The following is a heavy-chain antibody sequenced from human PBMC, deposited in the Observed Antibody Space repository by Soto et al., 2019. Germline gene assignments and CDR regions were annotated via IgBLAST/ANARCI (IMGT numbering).Heavy chain of an antibody. D-gene: IGHD3-10*01. J-gene: IGHJ6*02. CDR3: ARDGSYGPAGAHLGYYGMDV. CDR2: INAGNGNT. V-gene: IGHV1-3*01. Sequence: APVKASCKSSGYTFTSYAMHLVRQAPGQRLEWLGWINAGNGNTKYSQKFQGRVTITRDTSASTAYMELSSLRSEDTAVYYCARDGSYGPAGAHLGYYGMDVWGQGTTVTVSS. CDR1: GYTFTSYA.